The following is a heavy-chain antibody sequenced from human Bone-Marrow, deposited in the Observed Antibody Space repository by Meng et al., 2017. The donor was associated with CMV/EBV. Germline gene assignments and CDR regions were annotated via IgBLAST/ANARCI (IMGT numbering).Heavy chain of an antibody. CDR3: ARAPYDFWSGYYYPFDY. CDR1: GYTFTGYY. Sequence: ASVKVSCKASGYTFTGYYMHWVRQAPGQGLEWMGWINPNSGGTNYAQKFQGRVTMTRDTSISTAYMELSRLRSDDTAVYYCARAPYDFWSGYYYPFDYWGQGYLVTVSS. D-gene: IGHD3-3*01. V-gene: IGHV1-2*02. J-gene: IGHJ4*02. CDR2: INPNSGGT.